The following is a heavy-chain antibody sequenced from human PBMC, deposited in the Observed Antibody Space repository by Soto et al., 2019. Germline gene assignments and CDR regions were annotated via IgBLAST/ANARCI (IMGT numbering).Heavy chain of an antibody. V-gene: IGHV4-31*03. CDR2: IYYSGST. D-gene: IGHD3-3*01. J-gene: IGHJ4*02. CDR3: AREYYESPSYFDY. CDR1: GGSISSGGYY. Sequence: QVQLQESGPGLVKPSQTLSLTCTVSGGSISSGGYYWSWIRQHPGKGLEWIGYIYYSGSTYYNPSLKSRVTISVDTSKNQFSLKLSSVTAASTAVYYCAREYYESPSYFDYWGQGTLVTVSS.